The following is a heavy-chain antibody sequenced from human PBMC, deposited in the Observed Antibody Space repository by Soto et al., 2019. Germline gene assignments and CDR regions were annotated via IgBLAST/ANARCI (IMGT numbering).Heavy chain of an antibody. D-gene: IGHD6-13*01. Sequence: EVQLVESGGGLVQPGGSLKLSCAASGFTFSGSAMHWVRQASGKGLEWVGRIRSKANSYATAYAASVKGRFTISRDDSKNTAYLQMNSLKTEDTAVYYCTSQGIAAASNWFDPWGQGTLVTVSS. J-gene: IGHJ5*02. CDR1: GFTFSGSA. CDR3: TSQGIAAASNWFDP. CDR2: IRSKANSYAT. V-gene: IGHV3-73*02.